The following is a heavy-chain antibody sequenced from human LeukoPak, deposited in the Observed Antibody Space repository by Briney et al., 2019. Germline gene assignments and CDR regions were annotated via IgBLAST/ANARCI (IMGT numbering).Heavy chain of an antibody. CDR3: AKGEAGTWLSFDY. D-gene: IGHD3-22*01. CDR2: ISGSGGST. J-gene: IGHJ4*02. CDR1: GFTFSSYA. V-gene: IGHV3-23*01. Sequence: PGGSLRLSCVASGFTFSSYAMSWVRQAPGKGLEWVSAISGSGGSTCYADSVKGRFTISRDNSKNTLYLQMNSLRAEDTAVYYCAKGEAGTWLSFDYWGQRTLVTVSS.